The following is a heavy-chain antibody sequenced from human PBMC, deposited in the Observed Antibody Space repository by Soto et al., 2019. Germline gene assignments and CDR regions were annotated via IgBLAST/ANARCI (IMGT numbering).Heavy chain of an antibody. D-gene: IGHD1-7*01. J-gene: IGHJ5*02. CDR1: GFIFSSYG. Sequence: GGSLRLSCAASGFIFSSYGIHWVRQAPGEGLEWVAVIWYDGSNYYYADSVKGRFIISRDNSNNTLYLQMNCLRAEDTVVYYCARDRDFKKNWNYAIDPWGQGTPVTVSS. V-gene: IGHV3-33*01. CDR2: IWYDGSNY. CDR3: ARDRDFKKNWNYAIDP.